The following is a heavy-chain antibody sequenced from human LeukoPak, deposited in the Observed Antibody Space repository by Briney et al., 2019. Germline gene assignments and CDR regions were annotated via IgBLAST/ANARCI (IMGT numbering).Heavy chain of an antibody. J-gene: IGHJ4*02. Sequence: ASVKVSRKASDYTFTSYGISWVRQAPGQGLEWMGWISAYNGNTNYAQKLQGRVTMTTDTSTSTAYMELRSLRSDDTAVYYCARDSPRYYDSSGYSTNQYDYWGQGTLVTVSS. V-gene: IGHV1-18*01. D-gene: IGHD3-22*01. CDR1: DYTFTSYG. CDR2: ISAYNGNT. CDR3: ARDSPRYYDSSGYSTNQYDY.